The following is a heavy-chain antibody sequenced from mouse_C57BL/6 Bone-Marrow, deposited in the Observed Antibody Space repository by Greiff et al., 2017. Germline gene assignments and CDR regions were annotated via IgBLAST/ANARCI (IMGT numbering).Heavy chain of an antibody. J-gene: IGHJ3*01. Sequence: EVQLVESGGGLVQPGGSLSLSCAASGFTFTDYYMSWVRQPPGKALEWLGFIRNKANGYTTEYSASVKGRFTISRDNSQSILYLQMNALRAEDSATYYCARSPSLWYSLAYWGQGTLVTVSA. CDR2: IRNKANGYTT. CDR3: ARSPSLWYSLAY. V-gene: IGHV7-3*01. CDR1: GFTFTDYY. D-gene: IGHD2-1*01.